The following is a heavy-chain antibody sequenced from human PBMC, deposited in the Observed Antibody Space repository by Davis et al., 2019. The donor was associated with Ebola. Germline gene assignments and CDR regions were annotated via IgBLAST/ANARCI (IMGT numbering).Heavy chain of an antibody. CDR3: AREYVDDRVDYYYGMDV. J-gene: IGHJ6*02. D-gene: IGHD1-1*01. CDR2: ISGSGGTT. CDR1: GFTFSSYA. V-gene: IGHV3-23*01. Sequence: GGSLRLSCAASGFTFSSYAMSWVRQAPGKGLEWVSAISGSGGTTYYADSVKGRFTISRDNSKNTLYLQMNSLRAEDTAVYYCAREYVDDRVDYYYGMDVWGQGTTVTVSS.